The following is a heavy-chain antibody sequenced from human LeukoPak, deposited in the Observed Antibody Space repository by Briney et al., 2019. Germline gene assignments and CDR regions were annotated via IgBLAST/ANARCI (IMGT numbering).Heavy chain of an antibody. V-gene: IGHV3-53*01. CDR1: GFTVSSNY. CDR2: IYSGGST. J-gene: IGHJ2*01. D-gene: IGHD2-8*01. CDR3: AQAHGDWYFDL. Sequence: GGSLRLSCAASGFTVSSNYVSWVRQAPGKGLEWVSVIYSGGSTYYADSVKGRFTISRDNSKNTLYLQMNSLRAEDTAVYYCAQAHGDWYFDLWGRGTLVTVSS.